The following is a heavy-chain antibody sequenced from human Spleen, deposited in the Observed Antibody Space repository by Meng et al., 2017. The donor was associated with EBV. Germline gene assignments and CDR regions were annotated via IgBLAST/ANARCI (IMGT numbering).Heavy chain of an antibody. J-gene: IGHJ4*02. D-gene: IGHD3-3*01. Sequence: VPLPQVGAGLLNPSAPLSLPCGVSGGSLRGYHRTWIRQSPGKGLEWIGEINQSGSTNYNPSLTSRVTVSVDTSKNQFSLRVTSVTAADSALYYCAREAGPLFGVIVYDSWGQGTLVTVSS. CDR3: AREAGPLFGVIVYDS. CDR1: GGSLRGYH. CDR2: INQSGST. V-gene: IGHV4-34*01.